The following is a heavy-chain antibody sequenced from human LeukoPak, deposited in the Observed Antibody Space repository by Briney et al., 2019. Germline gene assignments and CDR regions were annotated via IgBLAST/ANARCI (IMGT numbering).Heavy chain of an antibody. CDR1: GGSISSGGYY. V-gene: IGHV4-31*03. CDR2: IDYSGST. D-gene: IGHD3-3*01. CDR3: AGDHKIILGGTGFLDWFDP. J-gene: IGHJ5*02. Sequence: SETLSLTCTVSGGSISSGGYYWSWIRQHPGKGLEWIGNIDYSGSTYYNPYLKSRVSISADTSKNQFSLKLSSVTAADTAVYYCAGDHKIILGGTGFLDWFDPWGQGTLVTVSS.